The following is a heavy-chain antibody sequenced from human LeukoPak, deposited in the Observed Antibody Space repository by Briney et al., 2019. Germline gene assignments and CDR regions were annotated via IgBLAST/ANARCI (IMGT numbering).Heavy chain of an antibody. D-gene: IGHD4-23*01. CDR3: ARRGAVADAFDI. Sequence: GGSLRLSCTASGIVFSDYAMTWVRQAPGKGLVWVSRINSDGSSTSYADSVKGRFTISRDNAKNTLYLQMNSLRAEDTAVYYCARRGAVADAFDIWGQGTMVTVSS. CDR2: INSDGSST. J-gene: IGHJ3*02. V-gene: IGHV3-74*01. CDR1: GIVFSDYA.